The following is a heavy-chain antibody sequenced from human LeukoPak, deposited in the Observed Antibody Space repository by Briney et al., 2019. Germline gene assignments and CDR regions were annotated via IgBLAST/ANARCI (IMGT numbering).Heavy chain of an antibody. CDR1: GFTFSSYS. Sequence: GGSLRLSCAASGFTFSSYSMNWVRQAPGKGLEWVSSISSSSSYIYYADSVKGRFTISRDNAKNSLYLQMDSLRAEDTALYYCARGGLGSWTFDSWGQGTLVTVSS. D-gene: IGHD1-26*01. CDR2: ISSSSSYI. V-gene: IGHV3-21*01. J-gene: IGHJ4*02. CDR3: ARGGLGSWTFDS.